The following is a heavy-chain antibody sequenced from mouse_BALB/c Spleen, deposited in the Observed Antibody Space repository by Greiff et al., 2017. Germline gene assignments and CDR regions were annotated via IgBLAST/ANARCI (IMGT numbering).Heavy chain of an antibody. J-gene: IGHJ4*01. V-gene: IGHV5-9-4*01. CDR1: GFTFSSYA. CDR2: ISSGGSYT. CDR3: ARDHYRYDVPYYAMDY. D-gene: IGHD2-14*01. Sequence: EVHLVESGGGLVKPGGSLKLSCAASGFTFSSYAMSWVRQSPEKRLEWVAEISSGGSYTYYPDTVTGRITISRDNAKNTLYLEMSSLRSEDTAMYYCARDHYRYDVPYYAMDYWGQGTSVTVSS.